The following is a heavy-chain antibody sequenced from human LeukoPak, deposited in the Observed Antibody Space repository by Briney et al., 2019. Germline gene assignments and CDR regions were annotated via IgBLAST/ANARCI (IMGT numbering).Heavy chain of an antibody. V-gene: IGHV1-2*02. CDR1: GYTFTGYY. D-gene: IGHD6-13*01. CDR2: INPNSGGT. CDR3: ARGSYSTDWYFDL. Sequence: ASVKVSCKASGYTFTGYYMHWVRQAPGQGLEWMGWINPNSGGTNYAQKFQGRVTMTRDTSISTAYMELSSLRSEDTAVYYCARGSYSTDWYFDLWGRGTLVTVSS. J-gene: IGHJ2*01.